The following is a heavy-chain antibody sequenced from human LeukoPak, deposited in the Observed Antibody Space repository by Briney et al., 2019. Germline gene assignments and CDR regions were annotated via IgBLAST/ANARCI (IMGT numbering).Heavy chain of an antibody. V-gene: IGHV3-48*01. D-gene: IGHD3-10*01. Sequence: GGSLRLSCAASAFRFSSYNMNWVRQAPGKGLEWISYISSTRPTIYYADSVKGRFTISRDDAKSSLYLQMNSLRVEDTAVYYCAKEVTYGGAAFDVWGQGTTVTVSS. CDR3: AKEVTYGGAAFDV. CDR2: ISSTRPTI. CDR1: AFRFSSYN. J-gene: IGHJ3*01.